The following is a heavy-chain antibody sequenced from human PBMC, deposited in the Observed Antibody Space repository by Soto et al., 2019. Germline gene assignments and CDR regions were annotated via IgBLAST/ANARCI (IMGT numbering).Heavy chain of an antibody. CDR3: ASGPTLFRTTSCRIDF. D-gene: IGHD2-2*01. Sequence: PGGSLRLSCAASGFTFSSYAMNWVRQAPGKGLEWVSTVSHSGGSTYYADSVKGRFTISRDNSKNTLYLQMNSLRAEDTAVNYCASGPTLFRTTSCRIDFWGQGTLVTVSS. CDR2: VSHSGGST. CDR1: GFTFSSYA. J-gene: IGHJ4*02. V-gene: IGHV3-23*01.